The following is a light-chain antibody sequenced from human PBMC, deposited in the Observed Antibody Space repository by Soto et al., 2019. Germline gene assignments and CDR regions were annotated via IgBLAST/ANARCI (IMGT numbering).Light chain of an antibody. J-gene: IGKJ1*01. CDR2: LGS. Sequence: DIVVTQSPLSLPVTPGEPASISCRSSQSLLHSNGYNYLDWYLQKPGQSPQLLIYLGSNRASGVPDRFSGSGSGTDFTLKISRVEAEDAGLYYCMQALQAPLTFGQGTKVEI. CDR1: QSLLHSNGYNY. V-gene: IGKV2-28*01. CDR3: MQALQAPLT.